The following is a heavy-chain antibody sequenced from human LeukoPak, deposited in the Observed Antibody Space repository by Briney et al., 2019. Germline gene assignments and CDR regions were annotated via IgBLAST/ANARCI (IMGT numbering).Heavy chain of an antibody. CDR1: GFTFGSYG. J-gene: IGHJ4*02. D-gene: IGHD3-10*01. CDR2: IWYDGSNK. V-gene: IGHV3-33*06. Sequence: SGGSLRLSCAASGFTFGSYGMHWVRQAPGKGLEWVAVIWYDGSNKYYADSVKGRFTISRDNSKNTLYLQMNSLRAEDTAVYYCTKNSRVNYYFDYWGQGTLVTVSS. CDR3: TKNSRVNYYFDY.